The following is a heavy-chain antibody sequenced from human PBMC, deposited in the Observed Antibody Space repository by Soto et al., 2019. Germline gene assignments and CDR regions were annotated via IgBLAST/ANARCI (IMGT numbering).Heavy chain of an antibody. CDR2: IYYSGST. J-gene: IGHJ5*02. CDR1: GGSISSGGYY. V-gene: IGHV4-61*08. Sequence: SETLSLTCTVSGGSISSGGYYWSWIRQPPGKGLEWIGYIYYSGSTNYNPSLKSRVTISVDTSKNQFSLKLSSVTAADTAVYYWARDLGDFWSGYYRWFDPWGQGTLVTVS. D-gene: IGHD3-3*01. CDR3: ARDLGDFWSGYYRWFDP.